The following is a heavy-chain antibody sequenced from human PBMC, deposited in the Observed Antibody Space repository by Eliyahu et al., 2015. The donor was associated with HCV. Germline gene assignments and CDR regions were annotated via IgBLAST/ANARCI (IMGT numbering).Heavy chain of an antibody. CDR2: IKSKTDGGTT. CDR1: GFXFSNAR. D-gene: IGHD2-2*01. Sequence: EVQLVESGGGLVKPGGSLRLXCAASGFXFSNARXXWVRQAPGKGLEWVGRIKSKTDGGTTDYAAPVKGRFTISRDDSKNTLYLQMNSLKTEDTAVYYCTGGIVVVPAAREPLVFDYWGQGTLVTVSS. CDR3: TGGIVVVPAAREPLVFDY. V-gene: IGHV3-15*01. J-gene: IGHJ4*02.